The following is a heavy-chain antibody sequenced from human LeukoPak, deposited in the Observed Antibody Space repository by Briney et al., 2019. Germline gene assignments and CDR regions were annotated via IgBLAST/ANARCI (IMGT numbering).Heavy chain of an antibody. J-gene: IGHJ4*02. Sequence: ASVKVSCKASGYTFTSYGISWVRQAPGQGLEWMGWISAYNGNTNYAQKLQGRVTMTTDTSTSTAYMELRSLRSDDTAVYYCARLGYCSSTSCFPLYYFDYWGQGTLVTVSS. V-gene: IGHV1-18*01. D-gene: IGHD2-2*01. CDR1: GYTFTSYG. CDR3: ARLGYCSSTSCFPLYYFDY. CDR2: ISAYNGNT.